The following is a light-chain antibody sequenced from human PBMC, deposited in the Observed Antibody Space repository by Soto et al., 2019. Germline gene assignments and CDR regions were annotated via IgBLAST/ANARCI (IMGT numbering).Light chain of an antibody. Sequence: SYELTQPPSVSVAPGQTARITCGGDGIGSKNVHWYQQKPGQAPGLVVLDDSDRPSGIPERFSGSNSGNTATLTISRVEAGDEADYYCQVWDGSSDQQVFGGGTKLTVL. CDR2: DDS. CDR1: GIGSKN. CDR3: QVWDGSSDQQV. J-gene: IGLJ3*02. V-gene: IGLV3-21*02.